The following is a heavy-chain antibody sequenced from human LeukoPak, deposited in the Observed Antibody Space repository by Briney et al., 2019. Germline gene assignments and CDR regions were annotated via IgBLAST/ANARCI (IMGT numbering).Heavy chain of an antibody. J-gene: IGHJ4*02. CDR1: GFTFSSYA. CDR2: IWYDGSNK. CDR3: AKGAPYDILTGTYPLDY. Sequence: PGGSLRLSCAASGFTFSSYAMHWVRQAPGKGLEWVAVIWYDGSNKYYADSVKGRFTISRDNSKNTLYLQMNSLRAEDTAVYYCAKGAPYDILTGTYPLDYWGQGTLVTVSS. D-gene: IGHD3-9*01. V-gene: IGHV3-33*06.